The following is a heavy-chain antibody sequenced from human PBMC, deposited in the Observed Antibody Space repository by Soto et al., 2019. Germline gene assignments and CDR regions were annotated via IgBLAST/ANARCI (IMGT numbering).Heavy chain of an antibody. Sequence: GGSLRLSCTASGFTFVDYAMSWFRQAPGKGLEWVGFIRSKIYGGTTEYAASVKGRFTISRDDSKGIAYLQMNSLKTEDTAVYYCTRYFGGNSVYYGMDVWGQGTTVTVSS. V-gene: IGHV3-49*03. CDR3: TRYFGGNSVYYGMDV. D-gene: IGHD4-4*01. CDR1: GFTFVDYA. CDR2: IRSKIYGGTT. J-gene: IGHJ6*02.